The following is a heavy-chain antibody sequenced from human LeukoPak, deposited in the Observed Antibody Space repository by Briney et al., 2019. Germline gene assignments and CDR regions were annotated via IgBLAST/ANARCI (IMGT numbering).Heavy chain of an antibody. J-gene: IGHJ4*02. CDR1: GGSISSGGYY. Sequence: SEPLSLTCTVSGGSISSGGYYWSWIRQHPGKGLEWIGYIYYSGSTYYNPSLKSRVTISVDTSKNQFSLKLSSVTAADTAVYYCARGRGRDIVVVPATVRYFDYWGQGTLVTVSS. D-gene: IGHD2-2*01. CDR2: IYYSGST. V-gene: IGHV4-31*03. CDR3: ARGRGRDIVVVPATVRYFDY.